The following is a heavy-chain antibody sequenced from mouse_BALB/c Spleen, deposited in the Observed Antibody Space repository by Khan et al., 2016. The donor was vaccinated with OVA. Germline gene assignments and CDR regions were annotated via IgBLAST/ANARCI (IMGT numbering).Heavy chain of an antibody. CDR3: ARSGYCNPFAY. CDR1: GYTFTSYY. CDR2: INPNNGVS. J-gene: IGHJ3*01. V-gene: IGHV1S81*02. Sequence: QVPLQQPGAELVKPGASVKISCKASGYTFTSYYLYWVKQRPGQGLEWIGGINPNNGVSHFNEKFKNKATMTVDSSSSTAYMQLNILSSEDSAVYYCARSGYCNPFAYWGQGTLVTVSA. D-gene: IGHD2-1*01.